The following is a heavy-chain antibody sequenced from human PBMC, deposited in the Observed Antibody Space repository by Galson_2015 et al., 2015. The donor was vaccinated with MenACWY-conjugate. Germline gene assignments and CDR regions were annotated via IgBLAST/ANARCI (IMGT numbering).Heavy chain of an antibody. D-gene: IGHD2-15*01. CDR1: GYTFTSHY. Sequence: SVKVSCKASGYTFTSHYIHWVRQAPGQGLEWMGGIIPIFGTANYAQKFQGRVTITADKSTSTAYMELSSLRSEDTAVYYCASAQDIVVVVADLGAFDIWGQGTMVTVSS. J-gene: IGHJ3*02. CDR2: IIPIFGTA. CDR3: ASAQDIVVVVADLGAFDI. V-gene: IGHV1-69*06.